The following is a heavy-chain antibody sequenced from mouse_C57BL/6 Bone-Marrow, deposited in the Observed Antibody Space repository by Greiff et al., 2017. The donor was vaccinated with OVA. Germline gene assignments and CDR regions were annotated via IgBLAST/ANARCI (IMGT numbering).Heavy chain of an antibody. D-gene: IGHD1-1*01. CDR2: IYPGDGDT. V-gene: IGHV1-82*01. J-gene: IGHJ4*01. Sequence: VQLQESGPELVKPGASVKISCKASGYAFSSSWMNWVKQRPGKGLEWIGRIYPGDGDTNYNGKFKGKATLTADKSSSTAYMQLSSLTSEDSAVYFCAPLLRLDVYAMDYWGQGTSVTVSS. CDR3: APLLRLDVYAMDY. CDR1: GYAFSSSW.